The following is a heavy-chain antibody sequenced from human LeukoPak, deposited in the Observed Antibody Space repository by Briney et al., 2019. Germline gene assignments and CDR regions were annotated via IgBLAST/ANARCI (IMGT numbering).Heavy chain of an antibody. CDR2: INPNSGGT. CDR3: AREYSSSWDIYYYYYYYMDV. V-gene: IGHV1-2*02. D-gene: IGHD6-13*01. CDR1: GYTFTGYY. Sequence: GASVKVSCKASGYTFTGYYMHWVRQAPGQGLEWMGWINPNSGGTNYAQKFQGRVTMTRDTSISTAYMELSRLRSDDTAVYYCAREYSSSWDIYYYYYYYMDVWGKGTTVTVSS. J-gene: IGHJ6*03.